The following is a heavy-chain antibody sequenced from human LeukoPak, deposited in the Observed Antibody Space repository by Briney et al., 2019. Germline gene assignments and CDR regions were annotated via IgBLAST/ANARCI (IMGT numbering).Heavy chain of an antibody. D-gene: IGHD5-18*01. CDR2: ISSSSSTI. J-gene: IGHJ4*02. V-gene: IGHV3-48*01. Sequence: GGSLRLSCAASGFNFNNYAMGWVRQAPGKGLEWVSYISSSSSTIYYADSVKGRFTISRDNAKNSLYLQMNSLRAEDTAVYYCARDGGYSYGYPFDYWGQGTLVTVSS. CDR1: GFNFNNYA. CDR3: ARDGGYSYGYPFDY.